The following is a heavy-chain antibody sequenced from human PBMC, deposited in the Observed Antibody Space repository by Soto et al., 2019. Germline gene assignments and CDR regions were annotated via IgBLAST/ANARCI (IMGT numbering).Heavy chain of an antibody. J-gene: IGHJ4*02. CDR2: IYYSGST. Sequence: NPSETLSLTCTVSGGSISSYYWSWIRQPPGKGLEWIGYIYYSGSTNYNPSLKSRVTISVDTSKNQFSLKLSSVTAADTAVYYCARGGIDGYNFWALDYWGQGTLVTVSS. D-gene: IGHD3-3*01. CDR1: GGSISSYY. CDR3: ARGGIDGYNFWALDY. V-gene: IGHV4-59*01.